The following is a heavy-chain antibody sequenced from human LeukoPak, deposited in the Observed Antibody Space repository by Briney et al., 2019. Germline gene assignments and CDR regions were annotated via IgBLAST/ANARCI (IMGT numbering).Heavy chain of an antibody. D-gene: IGHD5-18*01. CDR3: ARHVAPGGYSYRGDFDY. CDR1: GYSFIRYW. J-gene: IGHJ4*02. CDR2: IYPGDSDT. Sequence: AESLKTLTKGSGYSFIRYWNGWVSRMPGKGLEWLGIIYPGDSDTSYNPSFQGQVTISADKSISPAYLQWSSLKASDTAMYYCARHVAPGGYSYRGDFDYWGQGTLVTVSS. V-gene: IGHV5-51*01.